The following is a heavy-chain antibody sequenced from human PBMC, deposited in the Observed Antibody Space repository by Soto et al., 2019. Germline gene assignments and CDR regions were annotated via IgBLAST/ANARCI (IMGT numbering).Heavy chain of an antibody. CDR2: IYPGDSDT. CDR3: ARGYCTTTICDPWFDP. V-gene: IGHV5-51*01. J-gene: IGHJ5*02. D-gene: IGHD2-2*01. Sequence: GVSLKNSCTGSGYAFTSYSIACGRQMPGKGLEWMGIIYPGDSDTRYSPSFQGQVTISPDKSVTTAYLQWSSLKASDTAMYYCARGYCTTTICDPWFDPWGQGTLVTVSS. CDR1: GYAFTSYS.